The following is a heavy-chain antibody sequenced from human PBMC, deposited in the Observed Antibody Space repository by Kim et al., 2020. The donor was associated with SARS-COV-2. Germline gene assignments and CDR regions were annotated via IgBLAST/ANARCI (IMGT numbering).Heavy chain of an antibody. V-gene: IGHV3-13*01. D-gene: IGHD3-10*01. CDR2: IGTAGDT. J-gene: IGHJ4*02. CDR3: ARGDMTMVRGVYDYYFDY. CDR1: GFTFSSYD. Sequence: GGSLRLSCAASGFTFSSYDMHWVRQATGKGLEWVSAIGTAGDTYYPDSVKGRFTISRENAKNSLYLQMNSLRAGDTAVYYCARGDMTMVRGVYDYYFDYWGQGTLVTVSS.